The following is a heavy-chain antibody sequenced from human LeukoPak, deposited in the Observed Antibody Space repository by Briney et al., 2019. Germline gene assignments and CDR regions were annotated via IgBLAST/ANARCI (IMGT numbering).Heavy chain of an antibody. V-gene: IGHV4-38-2*02. CDR2: IYHSGST. CDR3: AREPDTAMVPPFFDY. CDR1: GYSISSGYY. D-gene: IGHD5-18*01. J-gene: IGHJ4*02. Sequence: SETLSLTCAVSGYSISSGYYWGWIRQPPGKGLEWIGSIYHSGSTYYNPSLKSRVTISVDTSKNQFSLKLSSVTAADTAVYYCAREPDTAMVPPFFDYWGQGTLVSVSS.